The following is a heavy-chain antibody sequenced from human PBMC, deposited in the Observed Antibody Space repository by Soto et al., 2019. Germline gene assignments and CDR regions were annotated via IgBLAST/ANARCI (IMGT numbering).Heavy chain of an antibody. Sequence: GGSLRLSCAASGFTVSSNYMSWVRQAPGKGLEWVSVIYSGGSTYYADSVKGRFTISRDNSKNTLYLQMNSLGAEDTAVYYCARELELRLNWFDPWGQGTLVTVSS. J-gene: IGHJ5*02. CDR3: ARELELRLNWFDP. V-gene: IGHV3-66*01. CDR2: IYSGGST. CDR1: GFTVSSNY. D-gene: IGHD1-7*01.